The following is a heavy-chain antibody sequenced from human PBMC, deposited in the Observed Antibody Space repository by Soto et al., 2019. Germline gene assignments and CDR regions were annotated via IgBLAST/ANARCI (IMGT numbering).Heavy chain of an antibody. V-gene: IGHV3-23*01. Sequence: EVQLLESGGGWVQPGGSLRLSCVASGVNFDNYAMTWVRQAPGKGLNWGSPLSDGATEIYYADYMKGRFTISRDNSKNTLLLKLNSLRSEDTAVYYCAKDPLATFGYYGLDVWGKGATVTVSS. J-gene: IGHJ6*04. CDR3: AKDPLATFGYYGLDV. CDR2: LSDGATEI. CDR1: GVNFDNYA. D-gene: IGHD3-16*01.